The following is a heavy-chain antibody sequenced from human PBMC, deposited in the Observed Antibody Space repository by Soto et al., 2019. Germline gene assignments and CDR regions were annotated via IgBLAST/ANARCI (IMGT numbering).Heavy chain of an antibody. CDR2: ISTHNGDT. J-gene: IGHJ6*02. CDR3: AREGSRPYYYYGMDV. D-gene: IGHD2-15*01. V-gene: IGHV1-18*01. Sequence: QVQLVQSGGEVKKPGASVKVSCKTSGYNFTTYGISWVRQAPGQGLEWIGWISTHNGDTEFAQNFQGRVTMTTDTSTTTAYMELRSLRSDDTAVYYCAREGSRPYYYYGMDVWGPGTTVTVSS. CDR1: GYNFTTYG.